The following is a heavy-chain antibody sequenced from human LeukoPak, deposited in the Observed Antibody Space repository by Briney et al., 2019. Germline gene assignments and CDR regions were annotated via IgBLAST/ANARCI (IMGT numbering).Heavy chain of an antibody. CDR3: AREQSPDLRVGKTKRGGGWFDP. V-gene: IGHV3-48*03. CDR2: ISSSGSTI. CDR1: GFTFSSYE. Sequence: GGSLRLSCAASGFTFSSYEMNWVRQAPGKGLEWVSYISSSGSTIYYADSVKGRFTISRDNAKNSLYLQMNNLRAEDTAVYYCAREQSPDLRVGKTKRGGGWFDPWGQGSLVTVSS. D-gene: IGHD1-26*01. J-gene: IGHJ5*02.